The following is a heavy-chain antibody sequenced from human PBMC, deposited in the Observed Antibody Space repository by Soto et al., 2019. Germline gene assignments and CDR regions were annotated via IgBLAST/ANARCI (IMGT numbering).Heavy chain of an antibody. D-gene: IGHD3-3*01. CDR1: GFTFSSYW. J-gene: IGHJ4*02. Sequence: GGSLRLSCAASGFTFSSYWMSWVRQAPGKGLEWVANIKQDGSEKYYVDSVKGRFTISRDNAKNSLYLQMNSLRAEDTAVYYCARDRFFFLPHFGLVLVSYYFDYWGQGTLVTVSS. V-gene: IGHV3-7*03. CDR2: IKQDGSEK. CDR3: ARDRFFFLPHFGLVLVSYYFDY.